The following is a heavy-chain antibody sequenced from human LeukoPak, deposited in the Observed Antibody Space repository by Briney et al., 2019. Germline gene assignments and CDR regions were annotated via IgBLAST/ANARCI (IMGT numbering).Heavy chain of an antibody. Sequence: QSGGSLRLSCAASGFTFSDYYMSWVRQAPGKGLEWVANIKQDGSEKYYVDSVKGRFTISRDNAKNSLYLQMNSLRAEDTAVYYCARLSLRWLDYWGQGTLVTVSS. CDR1: GFTFSDYY. J-gene: IGHJ4*02. D-gene: IGHD4-17*01. CDR3: ARLSLRWLDY. CDR2: IKQDGSEK. V-gene: IGHV3-7*01.